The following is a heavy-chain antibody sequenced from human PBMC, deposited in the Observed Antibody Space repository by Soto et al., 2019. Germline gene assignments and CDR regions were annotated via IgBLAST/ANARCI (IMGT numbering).Heavy chain of an antibody. Sequence: EVQLLESGGGLIQTGGSLRLSCAASGFTFSSYAMSWVRQAPGKGLEWVSAISGSGGSTYYADSVKGPFTISRDNSKNTLYLHMNSLRAEDTAVYYCAKTSWFGEGNYWGQGTLVTVSS. D-gene: IGHD3-10*01. CDR3: AKTSWFGEGNY. CDR2: ISGSGGST. J-gene: IGHJ4*02. CDR1: GFTFSSYA. V-gene: IGHV3-23*01.